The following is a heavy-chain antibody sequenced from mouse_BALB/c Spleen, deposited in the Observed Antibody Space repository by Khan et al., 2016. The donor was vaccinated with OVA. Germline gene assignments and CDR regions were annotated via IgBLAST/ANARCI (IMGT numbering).Heavy chain of an antibody. D-gene: IGHD2-1*01. CDR1: GYTFTSYW. J-gene: IGHJ2*01. Sequence: VQLKQSGTVLARPGASVKMSCKASGYTFTSYWMHWVKQRPGQGLEWIGAIYPGNSDTNYNQKFKGKAKLTAVTSTSTAYMEFNSLTNEDSAVYYGTRNGFGNYGGWDYWGQGTTLTVSS. CDR2: IYPGNSDT. CDR3: TRNGFGNYGGWDY. V-gene: IGHV1-5*01.